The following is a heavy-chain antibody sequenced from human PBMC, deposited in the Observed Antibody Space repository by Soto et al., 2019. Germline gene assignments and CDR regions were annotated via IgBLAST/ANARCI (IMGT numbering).Heavy chain of an antibody. CDR2: IDYNGVT. CDR3: GKVLVGATGHTDSDS. Sequence: PSETLSLTYTVSGGSIYRSGYYWGWIRQPPGRGLEWIGNIDYNGVTYSNPSLKSRVTISRDTSKNQFSLKLTSVTAADTALYYCGKVLVGATGHTDSDSWGPGTLVTVSS. J-gene: IGHJ4*02. CDR1: GGSIYRSGYY. V-gene: IGHV4-39*01. D-gene: IGHD2-15*01.